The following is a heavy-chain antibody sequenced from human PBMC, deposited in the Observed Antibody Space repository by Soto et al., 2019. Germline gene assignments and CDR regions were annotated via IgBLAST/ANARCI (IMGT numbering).Heavy chain of an antibody. J-gene: IGHJ4*02. CDR1: GFTFSSYW. CDR2: IKQDGSEK. D-gene: IGHD1-26*01. V-gene: IGHV3-7*03. Sequence: EVQLVESGGGLVQPGGSLRLSCAASGFTFSSYWMSWVRQAPGKGLEWVANIKQDGSEKYYVDSVKGRFTISRDNAKNSLYLQMNSLKTEDTAVYYCARGPVGAPETYWGQGTLVTVSS. CDR3: ARGPVGAPETY.